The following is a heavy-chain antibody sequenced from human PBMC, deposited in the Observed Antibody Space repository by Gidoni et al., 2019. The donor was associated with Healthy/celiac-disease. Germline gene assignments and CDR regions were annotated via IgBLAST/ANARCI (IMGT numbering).Heavy chain of an antibody. Sequence: EVQLVVSGGGLVQPGRSLRLSCAASGFTFDDYAMHWVRQAPGKGLEWVSGISWNSGSIGYADSVKGRFTISRDNAKNSLYLQMNSLRAEDTALYYCAKVRYSSGWYYFDYWGQGTLVTVSS. D-gene: IGHD6-19*01. V-gene: IGHV3-9*01. CDR3: AKVRYSSGWYYFDY. J-gene: IGHJ4*02. CDR1: GFTFDDYA. CDR2: ISWNSGSI.